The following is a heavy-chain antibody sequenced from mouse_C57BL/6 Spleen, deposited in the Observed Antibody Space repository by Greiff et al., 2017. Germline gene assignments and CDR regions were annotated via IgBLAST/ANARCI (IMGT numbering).Heavy chain of an antibody. V-gene: IGHV3-6*01. J-gene: IGHJ4*01. CDR2: ISYDGSN. CDR1: GYSITSGYY. CDR3: ARGYYDYDGGWDAMDY. D-gene: IGHD2-4*01. Sequence: ESGPGLVKPSQSLSLTCSVTGYSITSGYYWNWIRQFPGNKLEWMGYISYDGSNNYNPSLKNRISITRDTSKNQFFLKLNSVTTEDTATYYCARGYYDYDGGWDAMDYWGQGTSVTVSS.